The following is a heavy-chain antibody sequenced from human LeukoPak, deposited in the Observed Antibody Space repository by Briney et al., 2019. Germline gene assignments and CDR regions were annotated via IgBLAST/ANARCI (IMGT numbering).Heavy chain of an antibody. CDR2: IRYDGSNK. D-gene: IGHD2-2*01. V-gene: IGHV3-30*02. Sequence: GGSLRLSCAASGFTFSSYAMHWVRQAPGKGLEWVAFIRYDGSNKYYADSVKGRFTISRDNSKNTLYLQMNSLRAEDTAVYYCAKDLHQLNRSYYFDYWGQGTLVTVAS. CDR1: GFTFSSYA. CDR3: AKDLHQLNRSYYFDY. J-gene: IGHJ4*02.